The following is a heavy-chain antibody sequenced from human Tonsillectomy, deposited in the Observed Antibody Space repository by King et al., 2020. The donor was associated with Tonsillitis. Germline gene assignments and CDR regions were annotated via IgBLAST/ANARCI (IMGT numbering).Heavy chain of an antibody. CDR3: AKVRAVVRGVIITSHFYYYGMDG. CDR2: ISYDGSDK. CDR1: GFTFSSYG. V-gene: IGHV3-30*18. J-gene: IGHJ6*02. Sequence: VQLVESGGGVVQPGRSLRLSCAVSGFTFSSYGMHWVRQAPGKGLEWVAVISYDGSDKYYADSVKGRFTISRDNSKNTLFLQMNSLRAEDTAVYYCAKVRAVVRGVIITSHFYYYGMDGWGQGTTVTVSS. D-gene: IGHD3-10*01.